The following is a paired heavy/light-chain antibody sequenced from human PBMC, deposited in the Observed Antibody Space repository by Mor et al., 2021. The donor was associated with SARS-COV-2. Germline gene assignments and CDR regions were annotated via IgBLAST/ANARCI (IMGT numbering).Light chain of an antibody. CDR1: QSVNNN. CDR3: QQYNNWPPA. Sequence: EIVMTQSPPTLSVSPGEGATLSCRASQSVNNNLAWYQQKFGQAPRLLISGASTRATGIPPRFSGSGSGTEFTLTISSLQSEDFAVYYCQQYNNWPPAFGGGTKVEIQ. CDR2: GAS. J-gene: IGKJ4*01. V-gene: IGKV3-15*01.
Heavy chain of an antibody. J-gene: IGHJ4*02. D-gene: IGHD3-22*01. CDR3: AKGMYYYDSTGYRLFDY. Sequence: EVNLLESGGGLGQPGGSLRLSCAASGFTFTNSAMTWVRQAPGKGLEWVSSISPSGGSTHYADSVKGRFTISRDNSKRTLSLQMNSLRADDSALYYCAKGMYYYDSTGYRLFDYWGQGTLVTVSS. CDR2: ISPSGGST. CDR1: GFTFTNSA. V-gene: IGHV3-23*01.